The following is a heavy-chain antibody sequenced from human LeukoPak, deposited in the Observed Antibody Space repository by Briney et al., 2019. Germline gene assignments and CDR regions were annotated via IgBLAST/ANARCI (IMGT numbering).Heavy chain of an antibody. Sequence: PETLSLTCTVSGGSISSYQWSWIRQPPGKGLEWIGNIYDSGSANYNPSLKSRVVISVDTSKNQFSLNLTPVTAADTAVYYCARVGVDYSGNVLKYFFDYWGQGTLVTVSS. CDR3: ARVGVDYSGNVLKYFFDY. CDR2: IYDSGSA. D-gene: IGHD4-23*01. CDR1: GGSISSYQ. J-gene: IGHJ4*02. V-gene: IGHV4-59*01.